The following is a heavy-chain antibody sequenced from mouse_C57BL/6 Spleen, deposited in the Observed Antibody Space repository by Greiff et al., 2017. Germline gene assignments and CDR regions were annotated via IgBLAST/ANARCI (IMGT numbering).Heavy chain of an antibody. J-gene: IGHJ4*01. CDR1: GFNITDYY. V-gene: IGHV14-2*01. CDR3: ASGYDYRYGMAY. D-gene: IGHD2-4*01. Sequence: EVQLQQSGAELVKPGASVKLSCKASGFNITDYYMHWVKQRTEQGLEWIGRIDPEGGDTKYAPKFQGKATLTADKSSSTAYLQLSSLTSEVTAGDYGASGYDYRYGMAYWGQGTSGTVS. CDR2: IDPEGGDT.